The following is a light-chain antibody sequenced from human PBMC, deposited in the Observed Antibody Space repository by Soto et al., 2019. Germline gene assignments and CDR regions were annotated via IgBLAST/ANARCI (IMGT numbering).Light chain of an antibody. Sequence: QSALTQPRSLSGSPGQSVAISCTGTSSDVGGYNYVSWYQQHPGKAPKLMIYEVNKRPSGVPDRFSGSKSGNTASLTVSGLPAEDEDHYYCSSYAGSSNVFGTGTKVTVL. CDR1: SSDVGGYNY. CDR3: SSYAGSSNV. CDR2: EVN. V-gene: IGLV2-8*01. J-gene: IGLJ1*01.